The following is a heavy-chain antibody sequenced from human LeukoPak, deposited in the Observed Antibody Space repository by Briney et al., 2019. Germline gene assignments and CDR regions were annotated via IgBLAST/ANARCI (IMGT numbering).Heavy chain of an antibody. V-gene: IGHV4-59*01. CDR3: ASLQLWGPFDY. CDR2: IYYSGST. Sequence: SETLSLTCTVSGVSISSYYWSWIRQPPGKGLEWIGYIYYSGSTNYNPSLKSRVTISVDTSKNQFSLKLSSVTAADTAVYYCASLQLWGPFDYWGQGTLVSVSS. J-gene: IGHJ4*02. D-gene: IGHD5-18*01. CDR1: GVSISSYY.